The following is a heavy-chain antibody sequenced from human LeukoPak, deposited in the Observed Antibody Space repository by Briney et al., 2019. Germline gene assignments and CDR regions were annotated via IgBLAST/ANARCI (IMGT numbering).Heavy chain of an antibody. Sequence: GGSLRLSCAASEFSVGSNYMTCVRQAPGKGLEWGSLIYSGGSTYYADPAKGSLTLSRDNSQNTPSPQNKSLRPEDTAWYYSARHTTAGFKELPSPPDCWSEATLLTVPS. V-gene: IGHV3-66*04. CDR1: EFSVGSNY. D-gene: IGHD3-10*01. CDR2: IYSGGST. CDR3: ARHTTAGFKELPSPPDC. J-gene: IGHJ4*02.